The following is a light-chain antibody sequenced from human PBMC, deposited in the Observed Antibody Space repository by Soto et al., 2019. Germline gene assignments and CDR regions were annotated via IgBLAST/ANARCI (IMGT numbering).Light chain of an antibody. CDR1: SSDVGGYNY. CDR2: EVS. CDR3: SSYTSSSTPYV. J-gene: IGLJ1*01. Sequence: LTQPASVSGSPGQSITISCTGTSSDVGGYNYVSWYQQHPGKAPKLMIYEVSNRPSGVSNRFSGSKSGNTASLTISGLQAEDEADYYCSSYTSSSTPYVFGTGTKSPS. V-gene: IGLV2-14*01.